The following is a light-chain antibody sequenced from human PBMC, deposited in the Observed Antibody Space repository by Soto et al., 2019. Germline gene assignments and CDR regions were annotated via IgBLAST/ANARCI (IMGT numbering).Light chain of an antibody. Sequence: QSVLTQPPSASGSPGQSVTISCTRTSSDVGGYNYVSWYQQHPGKAPKLMIYEVSKRPSGVPDRFSGSKSGNTASLTVSGLQAEDEADYYCSSYAGNNVVFGGGTKLTVL. V-gene: IGLV2-8*01. CDR3: SSYAGNNVV. J-gene: IGLJ2*01. CDR1: SSDVGGYNY. CDR2: EVS.